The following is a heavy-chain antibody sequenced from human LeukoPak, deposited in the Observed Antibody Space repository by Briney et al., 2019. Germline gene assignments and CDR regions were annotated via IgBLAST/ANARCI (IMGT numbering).Heavy chain of an antibody. CDR1: GGSISSSSYY. V-gene: IGHV4-39*01. D-gene: IGHD3-3*01. CDR3: ARHPGFLEWLYRSEFDY. CDR2: IYYSGST. J-gene: IGHJ4*02. Sequence: SETLSLTCTVSGGSISSSSYYWGWIRQPPGKGLEWIGSIYYSGSTYYNPSLKSRVTISVDTSKNQFSLKLSSVTAADTAVYYCARHPGFLEWLYRSEFDYWGQGTLVTVSS.